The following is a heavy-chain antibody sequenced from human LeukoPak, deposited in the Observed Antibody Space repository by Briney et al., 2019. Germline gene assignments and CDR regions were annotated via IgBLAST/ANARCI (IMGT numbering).Heavy chain of an antibody. J-gene: IGHJ4*02. Sequence: AASVKVSCKASGYTFTGYYMHWVRQAPGQGLEWMGWINPNSGGTNYAQKFQGRVTMTRDTSISTAYMELSRLRSDDTAVYYCARRRWLQLRALDYWGQGTLVTVSS. CDR2: INPNSGGT. V-gene: IGHV1-2*02. CDR1: GYTFTGYY. CDR3: ARRRWLQLRALDY. D-gene: IGHD5-24*01.